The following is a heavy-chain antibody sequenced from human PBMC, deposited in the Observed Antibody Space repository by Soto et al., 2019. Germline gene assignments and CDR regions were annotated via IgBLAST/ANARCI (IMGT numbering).Heavy chain of an antibody. V-gene: IGHV4-4*02. CDR1: GGSISSSNW. Sequence: QVQLQESGPGLVKPSGTLSLTCAVSGGSISSSNWWSWVHQPPGKGLEWIGEIYHSGSTNYNPSLKSRVTISVDKSKNQFSLKLSSVTAADTAVYYCARAPTVTTFDYYYYGMDVWGQGTTVTVSS. J-gene: IGHJ6*02. D-gene: IGHD4-17*01. CDR3: ARAPTVTTFDYYYYGMDV. CDR2: IYHSGST.